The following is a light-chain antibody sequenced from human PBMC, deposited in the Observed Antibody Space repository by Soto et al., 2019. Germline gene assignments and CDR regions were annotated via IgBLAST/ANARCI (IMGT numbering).Light chain of an antibody. Sequence: QSALTQPASVSGSPGQSITISCTGTSSDVGTYNLVSWHQHHPGKAPKLIIYEGSKRPSGVSNRFSGSKSGNTASLTISGLQAEDEADYYFCSFAVGSTLVFGGGTKLTVL. CDR2: EGS. CDR3: CSFAVGSTLV. J-gene: IGLJ2*01. CDR1: SSDVGTYNL. V-gene: IGLV2-23*01.